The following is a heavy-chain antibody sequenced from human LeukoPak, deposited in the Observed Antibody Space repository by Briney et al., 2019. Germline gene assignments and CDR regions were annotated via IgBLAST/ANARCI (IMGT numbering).Heavy chain of an antibody. J-gene: IGHJ4*02. Sequence: PSETLSLTCAVYGGSFSGYYWSWTRQPPGKGLEWIGEINHSGSTNYNPSLKSRVTISVDTSKNQFSLKLSSVTAADTAVYYCASKTYYYGSGSYYRYWGQGTLVTVSS. CDR3: ASKTYYYGSGSYYRY. CDR2: INHSGST. CDR1: GGSFSGYY. V-gene: IGHV4-34*01. D-gene: IGHD3-10*01.